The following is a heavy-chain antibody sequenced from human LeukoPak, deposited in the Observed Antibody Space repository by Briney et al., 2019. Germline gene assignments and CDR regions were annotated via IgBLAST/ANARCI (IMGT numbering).Heavy chain of an antibody. V-gene: IGHV3-23*01. CDR2: ISGGGGKT. CDR3: AKLYNDYGDENFDY. D-gene: IGHD4-17*01. J-gene: IGHJ4*02. CDR1: GSTFSSYV. Sequence: GGSLRLSCAASGSTFSSYVMSWVRQAPGKGLEWVSAISGGGGKTYYADSVKGRFTFSRDTSKNTLYLQMNSLRAEDTAVYYCAKLYNDYGDENFDYWGQGTLVTVSS.